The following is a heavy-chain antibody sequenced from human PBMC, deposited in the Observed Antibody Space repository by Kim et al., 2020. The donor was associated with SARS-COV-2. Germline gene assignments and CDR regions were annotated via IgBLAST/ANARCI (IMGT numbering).Heavy chain of an antibody. Sequence: GGSLRLSCAASGFTVSSNYMSWVRQAPGKGLEWVSVIYSGGSTYYADSVKGRFTISRDNSKNTLYLQMNSLRAEDTAVYYCARETLTSSGSYAYYYYGMDVWGQGTTVTVSS. D-gene: IGHD3-10*01. V-gene: IGHV3-66*01. J-gene: IGHJ6*02. CDR1: GFTVSSNY. CDR3: ARETLTSSGSYAYYYYGMDV. CDR2: IYSGGST.